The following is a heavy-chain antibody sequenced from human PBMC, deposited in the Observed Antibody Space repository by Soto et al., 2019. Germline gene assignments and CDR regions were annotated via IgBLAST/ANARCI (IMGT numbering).Heavy chain of an antibody. Sequence: GGSLRLSCSASGFTFSTYSMSWVRQAPGKGLEWVANVRQGGREKFYVDSVKGRFSISRDDAKNFLYLQMNNLRAADTALYYCVRVWNYYDSCGPFDYWGQGTLVTVSS. CDR2: VRQGGREK. V-gene: IGHV3-7*03. CDR1: GFTFSTYS. D-gene: IGHD3-22*01. CDR3: VRVWNYYDSCGPFDY. J-gene: IGHJ4*02.